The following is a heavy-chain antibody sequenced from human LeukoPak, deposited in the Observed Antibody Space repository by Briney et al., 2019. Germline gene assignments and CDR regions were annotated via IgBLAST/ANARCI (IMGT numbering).Heavy chain of an antibody. Sequence: GGSLRLSCAASGFTFSSYWMSWVRQAPGKGLEWVANIKQDGSEKYYVDSVKGRFTISRDNAKNSLYLQMNSLRAEDTAVYYCAREMATIGHAFVIWGQGTMVTVSS. CDR2: IKQDGSEK. J-gene: IGHJ3*02. V-gene: IGHV3-7*01. CDR1: GFTFSSYW. D-gene: IGHD5-12*01. CDR3: AREMATIGHAFVI.